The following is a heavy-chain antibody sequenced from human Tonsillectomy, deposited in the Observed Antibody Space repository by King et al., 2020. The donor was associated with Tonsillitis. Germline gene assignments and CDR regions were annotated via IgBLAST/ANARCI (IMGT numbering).Heavy chain of an antibody. J-gene: IGHJ6*02. CDR3: ARDGVSRNGFDEYYGMDV. D-gene: IGHD2-8*01. V-gene: IGHV1-46*04. Sequence: VQLVESGAGVKKPGASVRVSCTASGYTFTTHYIHWVRQAPGQGLEWMGMINPSSGNTNYAPKLQDRISMTRDTSTTTFYLDLSSLKSEDTAVYYCARDGVSRNGFDEYYGMDVWGPGAMVTVSS. CDR1: GYTFTTHY. CDR2: INPSSGNT.